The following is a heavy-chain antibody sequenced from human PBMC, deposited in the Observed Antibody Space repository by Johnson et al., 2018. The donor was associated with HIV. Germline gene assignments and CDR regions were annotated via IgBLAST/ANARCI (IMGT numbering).Heavy chain of an antibody. CDR3: ARSIGNWAVFDI. CDR1: GFTVSSNY. Sequence: VQLVESGGGLVQPGGSLRLSCAASGFTVSSNYMSWVRQAPGKGLEWVSVIYSGASTYYADSVKGRFTISRDNSKNTLYLQMNSLRAEGTVVYYCARSIGNWAVFDIGGQGTMVTVAS. D-gene: IGHD7-27*01. J-gene: IGHJ3*02. V-gene: IGHV3-66*02. CDR2: IYSGAST.